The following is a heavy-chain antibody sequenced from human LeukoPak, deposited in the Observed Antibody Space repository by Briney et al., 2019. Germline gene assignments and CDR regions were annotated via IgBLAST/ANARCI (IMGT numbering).Heavy chain of an antibody. CDR3: AKEGSGYALDY. V-gene: IGHV3-30*18. Sequence: QPGRSLRLSCAASGFTFSSYGMHWVRQAPGKGLEWVAVISYDGSNKYYADSVKGRFTISRDNSKNTLYLQMNSLRAEDTAVYYCAKEGSGYALDYWGQGTLVTVS. CDR1: GFTFSSYG. D-gene: IGHD5-12*01. CDR2: ISYDGSNK. J-gene: IGHJ4*02.